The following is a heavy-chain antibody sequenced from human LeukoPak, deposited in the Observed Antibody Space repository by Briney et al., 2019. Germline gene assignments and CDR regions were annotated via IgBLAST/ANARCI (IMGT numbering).Heavy chain of an antibody. CDR2: MYTSGST. V-gene: IGHV4-4*07. J-gene: IGHJ4*02. Sequence: SETLSLTCTVSGGSISSYYWSWIRQPAGKGLEWIGRMYTSGSTNYNPSLKSRVTMSVDTSKNQFSLKLSSVTAADTAVYYCARDTGGTTETILRFFDYWGQGTLVTVSS. D-gene: IGHD4-17*01. CDR1: GGSISSYY. CDR3: ARDTGGTTETILRFFDY.